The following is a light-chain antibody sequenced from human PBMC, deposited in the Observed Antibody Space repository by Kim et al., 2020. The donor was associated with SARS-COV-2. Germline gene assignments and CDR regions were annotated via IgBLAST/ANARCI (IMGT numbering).Light chain of an antibody. CDR2: AVS. Sequence: QSVVTQPASVSGSPGQSITISCTGTKSDVGGYNFVSWYQQHPGKAPKLMIYAVSNRPSGVSNRYSGSKSGNTASLTISGLQAEDEADYYCSSYTGGTTLVVFGGGTQLTVL. CDR3: SSYTGGTTLVV. J-gene: IGLJ2*01. V-gene: IGLV2-14*03. CDR1: KSDVGGYNF.